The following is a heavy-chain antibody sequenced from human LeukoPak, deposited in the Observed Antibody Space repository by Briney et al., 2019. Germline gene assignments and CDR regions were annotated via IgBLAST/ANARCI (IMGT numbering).Heavy chain of an antibody. J-gene: IGHJ3*02. D-gene: IGHD2-8*01. Sequence: GGSLRLSCAASGFTFSSYWMNWARQVPGKGLVWVSVIGGDAVATYYADSVKGRFTISRDNSKSTLSLQMNSLRPEDTAVYYCAKDSWSRNGIYDPFDIWGRGTMVTVSS. V-gene: IGHV3-23*01. CDR1: GFTFSSYW. CDR2: IGGDAVAT. CDR3: AKDSWSRNGIYDPFDI.